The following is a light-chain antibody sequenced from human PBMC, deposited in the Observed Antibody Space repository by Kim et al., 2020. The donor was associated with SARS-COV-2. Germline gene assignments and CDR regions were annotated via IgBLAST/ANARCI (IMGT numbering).Light chain of an antibody. CDR3: QQYNYYPYS. CDR2: MAS. J-gene: IGKJ2*03. CDR1: QSISSW. V-gene: IGKV1-5*03. Sequence: SASVGDIVTITCRASQSISSWLAWYQQKPGKAPKLLISMASSLESGVPSRFSGSGSGTEFTLTIISLQPDDFATYFCQQYNYYPYSFAQGTKLEIK.